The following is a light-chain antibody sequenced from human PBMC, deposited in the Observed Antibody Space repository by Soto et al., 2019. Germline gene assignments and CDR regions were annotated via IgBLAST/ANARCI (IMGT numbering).Light chain of an antibody. J-gene: IGKJ2*01. CDR2: AAS. CDR1: QGISTY. Sequence: DIQMTQSPSSLSASVGDRVTITCRASQGISTYLIWYQQRQGKAPKLLIYAASNLVSGVPSKFSGSGSGTEFILTISSLQPEDFATYYCQQSYRTPYTFGQGTKLETK. CDR3: QQSYRTPYT. V-gene: IGKV1-39*01.